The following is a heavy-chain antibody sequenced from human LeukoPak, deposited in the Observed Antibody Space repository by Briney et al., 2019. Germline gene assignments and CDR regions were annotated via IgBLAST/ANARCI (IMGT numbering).Heavy chain of an antibody. D-gene: IGHD6-19*01. CDR3: ARHSGWFDY. CDR2: IYYSGST. CDR1: GGSISSSSYC. J-gene: IGHJ4*02. V-gene: IGHV4-39*01. Sequence: PSETLSLTCTVSGGSISSSSYCWGWIRQPPGKGLEWIGSIYYSGSTYYNPSLKSRVTISVDTSKNQFSLKLSSVTAADTAVYYCARHSGWFDYWGQGTLATVSS.